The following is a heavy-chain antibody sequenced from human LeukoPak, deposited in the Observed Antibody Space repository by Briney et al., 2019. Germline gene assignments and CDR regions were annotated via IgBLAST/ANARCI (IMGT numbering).Heavy chain of an antibody. CDR2: INQDGSEK. Sequence: GGSLRLSCAASGFTFSDYYMNWIRQAPGKGLEWVANINQDGSEKNYVDSVKGRFTISRDNAENSLSLQMNSLRAEDTAVYYCARDAYCSGGSCYIYWGQGTLVTVSS. CDR3: ARDAYCSGGSCYIY. J-gene: IGHJ4*02. V-gene: IGHV3-7*01. D-gene: IGHD2-15*01. CDR1: GFTFSDYY.